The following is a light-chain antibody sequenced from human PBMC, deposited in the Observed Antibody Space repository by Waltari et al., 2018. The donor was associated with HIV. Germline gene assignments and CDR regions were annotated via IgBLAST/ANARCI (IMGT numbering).Light chain of an antibody. CDR2: LGS. J-gene: IGKJ1*01. CDR3: MQALQTPLVT. V-gene: IGKV2-28*01. CDR1: QSLLRSSGSNY. Sequence: DIVMTPSPLSLLVTPGEPASIPCRCTQSLLRSSGSNYLDWYLQKPGHPPQRLIYLGSHRAAAVPERITGSRSGTDYTLIISRVETEEVGTYYCMQALQTPLVTFGHGTMVDIK.